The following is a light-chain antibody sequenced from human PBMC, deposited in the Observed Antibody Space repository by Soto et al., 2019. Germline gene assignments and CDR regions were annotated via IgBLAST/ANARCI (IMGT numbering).Light chain of an antibody. Sequence: QSVLTQPPSVSAAPGQKVTISCSGSISNIGSNYVSWYQQLPGTAPKLLIYDNGKRPSGIPDRFSGSQSGTSATLGITGLQTGDEAEYDCGTLDNSLSAVFGGGTKLTV. V-gene: IGLV1-51*01. CDR3: GTLDNSLSAV. CDR1: ISNIGSNY. J-gene: IGLJ2*01. CDR2: DNG.